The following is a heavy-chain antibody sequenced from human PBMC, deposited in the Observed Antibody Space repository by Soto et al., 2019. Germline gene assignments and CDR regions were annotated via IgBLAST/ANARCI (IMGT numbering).Heavy chain of an antibody. CDR2: IYHSGTT. D-gene: IGHD6-6*01. CDR1: GDSISSGYY. Sequence: SETLSLTCAVSGDSISSGYYWAWIRQSPGKGLEWIGSIYHSGTTYYNPSLKSRVTISVDTSKNQFSLKLSSVTAADTAVYYCARDEIAARGWFDPWGQGTLVTVSS. J-gene: IGHJ5*02. V-gene: IGHV4-38-2*02. CDR3: ARDEIAARGWFDP.